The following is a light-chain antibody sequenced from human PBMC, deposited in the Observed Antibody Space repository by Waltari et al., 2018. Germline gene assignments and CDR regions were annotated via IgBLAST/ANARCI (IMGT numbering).Light chain of an antibody. Sequence: DIQMTQFPSAVSASVGDRVTMTCRASQGISNWLAWYQQKPGKAPKLLIYGASILQTGVPSRFSDGGSGTDYTLTISNLQPDDFATYFCQQGNSFPPTFGQGTKVEVK. CDR1: QGISNW. V-gene: IGKV1-12*01. J-gene: IGKJ1*01. CDR3: QQGNSFPPT. CDR2: GAS.